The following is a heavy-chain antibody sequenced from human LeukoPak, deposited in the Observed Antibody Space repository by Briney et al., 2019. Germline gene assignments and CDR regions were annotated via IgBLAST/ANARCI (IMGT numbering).Heavy chain of an antibody. V-gene: IGHV4-59*01. D-gene: IGHD3-22*01. Sequence: PSETLSLTCTVSGGSISSYYWSWIRQPPGKGLERIGHIYYSGSTNYNPSLKSRVTISVDTSKNQFSLKLSSVTAADTAVDYCAREVYYYDSSGYYFGAFDIWGQGTMVTVSS. CDR3: AREVYYYDSSGYYFGAFDI. CDR1: GGSISSYY. CDR2: IYYSGST. J-gene: IGHJ3*02.